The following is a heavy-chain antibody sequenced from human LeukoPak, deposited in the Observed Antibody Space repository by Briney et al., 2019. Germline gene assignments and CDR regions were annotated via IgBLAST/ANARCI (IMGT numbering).Heavy chain of an antibody. V-gene: IGHV3-21*01. D-gene: IGHD6-13*01. Sequence: GGSLRLSCAASGFTFSSYSMNWVRQAPGKGLEWVSSISSSSSYIYYADSVKGRFTISRDNAKNSLYLQMNSLRAEDTAVYYCARDRGIAAAGRSNYFDYWGQGTLVTVSS. J-gene: IGHJ4*02. CDR3: ARDRGIAAAGRSNYFDY. CDR1: GFTFSSYS. CDR2: ISSSSSYI.